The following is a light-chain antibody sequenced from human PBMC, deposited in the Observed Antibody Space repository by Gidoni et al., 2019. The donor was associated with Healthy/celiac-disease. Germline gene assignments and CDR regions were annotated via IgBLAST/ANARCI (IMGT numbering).Light chain of an antibody. Sequence: QSALTQPPSVSGSPGQSVTISCTGTSSDVGSYNRVSWYQQPPGPAPKLMIYEVSNRPSGVPDRFSGSKSGNTASLTISGLQAEDEADYYCSSYTSSSTFVVFGGGTKLTVL. CDR3: SSYTSSSTFVV. CDR1: SSDVGSYNR. CDR2: EVS. V-gene: IGLV2-18*02. J-gene: IGLJ2*01.